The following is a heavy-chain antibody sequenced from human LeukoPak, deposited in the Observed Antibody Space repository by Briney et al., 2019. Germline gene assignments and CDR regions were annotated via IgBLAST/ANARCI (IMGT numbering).Heavy chain of an antibody. Sequence: SETLSLTCAVNGWSFSGYYWSWIRQPPGKGLEWIGEINHSGSTNYNPSLKSRVTISVDTSKNQFSLKLSSVTAADTAVYYCARGRRSLDPWGQGTLVTVSS. J-gene: IGHJ5*02. V-gene: IGHV4-34*01. CDR3: ARGRRSLDP. CDR1: GWSFSGYY. CDR2: INHSGST.